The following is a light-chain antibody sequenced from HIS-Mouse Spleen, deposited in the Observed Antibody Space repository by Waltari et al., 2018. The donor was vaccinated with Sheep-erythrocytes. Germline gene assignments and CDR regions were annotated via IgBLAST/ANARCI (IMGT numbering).Light chain of an antibody. CDR2: DVS. V-gene: IGLV2-14*03. CDR1: SSDVGGYNY. CDR3: SSYTSSSTL. Sequence: QSALTQPASVSGSPGQSITISCTGTSSDVGGYNYVYWYQQHPGKAPKLIIYDVSNRPSGVSNRFSGSKSGNTASLTISGLQAEDEADYYCSSYTSSSTLFGGGTKLTVL. J-gene: IGLJ2*01.